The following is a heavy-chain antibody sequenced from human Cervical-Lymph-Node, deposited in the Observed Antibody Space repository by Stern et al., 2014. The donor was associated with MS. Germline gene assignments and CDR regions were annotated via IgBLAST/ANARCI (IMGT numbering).Heavy chain of an antibody. CDR3: TRDPRGYCSGGSCYQGFFDY. CDR2: VWQDGSNK. D-gene: IGHD2-15*01. V-gene: IGHV3-33*01. J-gene: IGHJ4*02. CDR1: GFIFRNSG. Sequence: QMQLVQSGGGVVQPGRSLRLSCAASGFIFRNSGMHWVRQAPGKGLEWVAVVWQDGSNKYYADSVKGRFTISRDNSKNMVDLQMNSLRVEDTGIYYCTRDPRGYCSGGSCYQGFFDYWGRGTLVTVSS.